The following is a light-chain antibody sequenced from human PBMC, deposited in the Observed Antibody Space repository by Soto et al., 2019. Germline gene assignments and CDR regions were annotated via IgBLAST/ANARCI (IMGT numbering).Light chain of an antibody. Sequence: TQSPDTLAGSLGERAAINCKSSQSILNPSTNKSYLAWYHNKPGQPPILRIHWASVRESGVADRFSGSGSGTDFSLTISGLKAEDVAFYYCQKFDAIPRTFGTGTKVDSK. CDR2: WAS. CDR1: QSILNPSTNKSY. CDR3: QKFDAIPRT. V-gene: IGKV4-1*01. J-gene: IGKJ3*01.